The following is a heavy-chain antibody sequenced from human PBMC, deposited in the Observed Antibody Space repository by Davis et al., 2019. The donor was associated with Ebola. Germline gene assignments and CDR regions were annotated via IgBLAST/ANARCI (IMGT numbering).Heavy chain of an antibody. CDR1: GGSFSGYY. Sequence: PSETLSLTCAVYGGSFSGYYWSWIRQPPGKGLEWIGEINHSGSTNYNPSLKSRVTISVDTSKNQFSLKLSSVTAADTAVYYCASSGVTTPFDYWGQGTLVTVSS. J-gene: IGHJ4*02. V-gene: IGHV4-34*01. CDR2: INHSGST. CDR3: ASSGVTTPFDY. D-gene: IGHD4-17*01.